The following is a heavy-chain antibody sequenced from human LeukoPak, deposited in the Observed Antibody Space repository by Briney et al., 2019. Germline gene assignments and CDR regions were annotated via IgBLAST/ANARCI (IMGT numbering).Heavy chain of an antibody. CDR1: GFTFSDYY. CDR3: ARNENSGWGYFDY. D-gene: IGHD5-12*01. V-gene: IGHV3-23*01. J-gene: IGHJ4*02. CDR2: IGGSNGIT. Sequence: GGSLRLSCAASGFTFSDYYMSWIRQAPGEGLEWVSVIGGSNGITFYVGSVKGRFTISRDNSKDTLYLQMNSLRAEDTAVYYCARNENSGWGYFDYWGQGTLVTVSS.